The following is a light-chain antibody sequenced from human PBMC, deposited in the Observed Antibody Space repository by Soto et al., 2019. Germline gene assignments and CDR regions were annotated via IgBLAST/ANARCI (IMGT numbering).Light chain of an antibody. V-gene: IGKV3-20*01. CDR2: GAS. CDR1: QSVSSGY. CDR3: QQYGSSPFT. Sequence: EIVLTQSPGTLSLSPGERATLSCRASQSVSSGYLAWYQQKPGLAPRLLIYGASSRATGIPDRFSGSGSGTDFTLTISRLEPEDSAVYYCQQYGSSPFTFGPGTKVDIK. J-gene: IGKJ3*01.